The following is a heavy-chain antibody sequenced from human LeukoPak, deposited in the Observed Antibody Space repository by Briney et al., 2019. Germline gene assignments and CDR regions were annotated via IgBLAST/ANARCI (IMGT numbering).Heavy chain of an antibody. D-gene: IGHD3-3*01. CDR2: MNPNSGNT. J-gene: IGHJ4*02. Sequence: ASVKVSCKASGYTFTSYDINWVRQATGQGLEWMGWMNPNSGNTGYAQKFQGRVTMTRDTSISTAYMELSRLRSDDTAVYYCARGGLYDFWSGYPYYFDYWGQGTLVTVSS. CDR1: GYTFTSYD. V-gene: IGHV1-8*01. CDR3: ARGGLYDFWSGYPYYFDY.